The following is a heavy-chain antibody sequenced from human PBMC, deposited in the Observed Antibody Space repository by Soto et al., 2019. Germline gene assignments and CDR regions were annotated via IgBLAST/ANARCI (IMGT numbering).Heavy chain of an antibody. Sequence: PSETLSLTCTVSGDSISSSSYYWGWIRQPPGKGLEWIGSIYYSGSTYYNPSLKSRVTISVDTSKNQFSLKLSSVTAADTAVYYCARVVPDHDYYYGMDVWGQGTTVTVSS. CDR1: GDSISSSSYY. J-gene: IGHJ6*02. CDR2: IYYSGST. D-gene: IGHD6-6*01. V-gene: IGHV4-39*01. CDR3: ARVVPDHDYYYGMDV.